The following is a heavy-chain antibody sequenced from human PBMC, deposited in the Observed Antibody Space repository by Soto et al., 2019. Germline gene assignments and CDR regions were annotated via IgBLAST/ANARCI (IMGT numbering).Heavy chain of an antibody. CDR1: GYTFTTHG. CDR2: ISGNNGNT. D-gene: IGHD3-10*01. Sequence: QVQLVQSGVEVKKPGASVKVSCKASGYTFTTHGISWVRQAPGQGLEWMGWISGNNGNTNYAQKVQGRVNMTADPXXTXAXXELENLRTDETAEYYCARVPPRSAGNRVWFGESDCWGPGTLVIVSS. CDR3: ARVPPRSAGNRVWFGESDC. V-gene: IGHV1-18*01. J-gene: IGHJ4*02.